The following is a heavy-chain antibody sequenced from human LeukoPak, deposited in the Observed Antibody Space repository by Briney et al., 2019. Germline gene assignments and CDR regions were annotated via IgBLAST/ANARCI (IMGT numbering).Heavy chain of an antibody. CDR2: IIPIFGTA. V-gene: IGHV1-69*13. CDR1: GGTFSSYA. Sequence: GASVKVSCKASGGTFSSYAISWVRQAPGQGLEWMGGIIPIFGTANYAQKFQGRVTITADESTSTAYMELSSLRSEDTAVYYCARRRGSSGLNWFDPWGQGTLVTVSS. J-gene: IGHJ5*02. CDR3: ARRRGSSGLNWFDP. D-gene: IGHD6-19*01.